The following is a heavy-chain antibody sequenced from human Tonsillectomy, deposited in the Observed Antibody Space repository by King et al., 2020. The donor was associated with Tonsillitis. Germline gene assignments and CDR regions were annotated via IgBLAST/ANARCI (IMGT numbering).Heavy chain of an antibody. Sequence: QLQESGPGLVKPSETLSLTCAVSGGSISSSPYYWGWIRQPPGKGLEWIGSFYYSGNTYYNPSLKSRGTISVDTSKNQFSRRLTSVTAADTAVYYCARDYGLNWGQGTLVTVSS. CDR1: GGSISSSPYY. J-gene: IGHJ4*02. V-gene: IGHV4-39*01. CDR3: ARDYGLN. CDR2: FYYSGNT. D-gene: IGHD4-17*01.